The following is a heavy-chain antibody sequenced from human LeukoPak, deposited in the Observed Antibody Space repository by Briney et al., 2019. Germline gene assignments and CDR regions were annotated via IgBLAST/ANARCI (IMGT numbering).Heavy chain of an antibody. Sequence: PGGSLRLSCAASGFTFSTYAMHWVRQAPGKGLERVAVISHDGRNKYYADSVKGRFTISRDNSKNTLYLQMNSLRPEDTSMYYCARDGYQSSGTYCNHWGQGTLVTVSS. CDR3: ARDGYQSSGTYCNH. J-gene: IGHJ5*02. V-gene: IGHV3-30*04. CDR2: ISHDGRNK. CDR1: GFTFSTYA. D-gene: IGHD3-10*01.